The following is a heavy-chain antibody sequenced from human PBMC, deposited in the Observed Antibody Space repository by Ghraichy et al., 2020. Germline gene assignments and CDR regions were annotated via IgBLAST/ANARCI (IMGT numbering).Heavy chain of an antibody. CDR3: ARGRGYSDYYGSGSYYYYFDY. Sequence: SETLSLTCAVYGGSFSGYYWSWIRQPPGKGLEWIGEINHSGSTNYNPSLKSRVTISVDTSKNQFSLKLSSVTAADTAVYYCARGRGYSDYYGSGSYYYYFDYWGQGTLVTVS. CDR1: GGSFSGYY. V-gene: IGHV4-34*01. D-gene: IGHD3-10*01. CDR2: INHSGST. J-gene: IGHJ4*02.